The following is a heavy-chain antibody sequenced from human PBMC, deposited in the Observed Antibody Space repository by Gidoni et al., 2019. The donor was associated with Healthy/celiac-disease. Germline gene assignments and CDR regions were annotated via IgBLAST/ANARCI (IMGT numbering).Heavy chain of an antibody. D-gene: IGHD3-3*01. CDR1: GGSFIVYY. CDR3: ARVYYDFWSGYYRYMDV. Sequence: QVQLQPWGAGLLQPSATLSLTCAVYGGSFIVYYWSWIRQPPGKGLEWIGEINHSGSTNYNPSLKSRVTISVDTSKNQFSLKLSSVTAADTAVYYCARVYYDFWSGYYRYMDVWGKGTTVTVSS. J-gene: IGHJ6*03. CDR2: INHSGST. V-gene: IGHV4-34*01.